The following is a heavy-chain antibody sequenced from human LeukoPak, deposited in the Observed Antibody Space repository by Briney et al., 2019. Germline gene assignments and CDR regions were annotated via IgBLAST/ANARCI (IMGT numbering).Heavy chain of an antibody. V-gene: IGHV3-23*01. CDR3: AKDQTPYY. Sequence: GGSLRLSCAASGFTFSIYGMNWVRQAPGKGLEWVSGISPGADITYYVDSVKGRFTISRDNSKNTVYLQMNSLRAEDTAIYYCAKDQTPYYWGQGTLVTVSS. J-gene: IGHJ4*02. CDR2: ISPGADIT. CDR1: GFTFSIYG.